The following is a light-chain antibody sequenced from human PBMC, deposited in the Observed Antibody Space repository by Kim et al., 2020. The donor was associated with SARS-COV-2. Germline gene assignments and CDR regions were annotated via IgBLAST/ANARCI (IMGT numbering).Light chain of an antibody. V-gene: IGKV3-11*01. CDR2: DAS. CDR1: QSISSY. Sequence: LHPGERAPLSCRASQSISSYLAWYQQKPGQAPRLLIYDASNRATGVPARFSGSGSGTDFTLTISSLEPEDFGVYYCQQRRDWPLTFGGGTKVDIK. CDR3: QQRRDWPLT. J-gene: IGKJ4*01.